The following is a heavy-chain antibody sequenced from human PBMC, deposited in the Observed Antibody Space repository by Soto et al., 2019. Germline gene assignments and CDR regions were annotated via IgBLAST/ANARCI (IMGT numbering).Heavy chain of an antibody. CDR3: ARGLQVGATYLGWDY. Sequence: EVQLVESGGGLVQPGGSLRLSCAASGFTFSSYEMNWVRQAPGKGLEWVSYISSSGSTIYYADSVKGRFTISRDNAKNSLYLQMNSLRAEDTAVYYCARGLQVGATYLGWDYWGQGTLVTVSS. CDR1: GFTFSSYE. J-gene: IGHJ4*02. V-gene: IGHV3-48*03. CDR2: ISSSGSTI. D-gene: IGHD1-26*01.